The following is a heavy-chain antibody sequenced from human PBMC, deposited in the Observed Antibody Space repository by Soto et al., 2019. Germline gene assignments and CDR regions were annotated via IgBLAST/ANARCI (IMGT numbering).Heavy chain of an antibody. V-gene: IGHV3-64*04. J-gene: IGHJ1*01. CDR2: ISSNGGST. D-gene: IGHD3-22*01. Sequence: GGSLRLSCAASGFTFSSYAMHWVRQAPGKGLEYVSAISSNGGSTYYADSVKGRFTISRDNAKNSLFLQLSSLRAEDTAVYYCAREDDYYNTSGSIEYFQHWGQGTLVTVSS. CDR1: GFTFSSYA. CDR3: AREDDYYNTSGSIEYFQH.